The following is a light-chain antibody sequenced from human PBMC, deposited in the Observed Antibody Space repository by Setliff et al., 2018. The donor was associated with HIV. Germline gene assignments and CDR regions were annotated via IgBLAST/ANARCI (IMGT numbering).Light chain of an antibody. CDR2: ASY. Sequence: QSVLTQPPSASGTPGQRVTISCSGSSSNIGAAFDVHWYQHLPGTAPKLLIYASYKRPSGVPDRFSVSKSGTSASLAIAGLQPEDEADYYCQSYDNSLDAYVFGTGTKVTVL. J-gene: IGLJ1*01. CDR1: SSNIGAAFD. CDR3: QSYDNSLDAYV. V-gene: IGLV1-40*01.